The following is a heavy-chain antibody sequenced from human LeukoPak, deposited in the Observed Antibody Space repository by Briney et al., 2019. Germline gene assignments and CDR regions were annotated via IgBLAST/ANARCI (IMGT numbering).Heavy chain of an antibody. Sequence: SVKVSCKASGGTFSSYAIIWVRQAPGQGREWMGRIFPILGIANYAQKFQGRVTITADKSTSTAYMELSSLRAEDTAVYYCARDFRVGPARGASSSSDYWGQGTLVTVSS. J-gene: IGHJ4*02. D-gene: IGHD6-6*01. CDR2: IFPILGIA. CDR3: ARDFRVGPARGASSSSDY. CDR1: GGTFSSYA. V-gene: IGHV1-69*04.